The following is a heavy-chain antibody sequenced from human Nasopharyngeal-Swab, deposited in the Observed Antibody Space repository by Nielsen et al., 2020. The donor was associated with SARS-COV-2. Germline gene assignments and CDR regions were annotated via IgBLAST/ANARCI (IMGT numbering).Heavy chain of an antibody. Sequence: GSLKISCAAPGFTFSNYGMHWVRQAPGKGLEWVALIWYDGSNKYYADSVKGRSTISRDNSKNTLYLQMNSLRAEDTAVYYCARGGWLQIITYFDLWGRGTLVTVSS. V-gene: IGHV3-33*01. CDR1: GFTFSNYG. D-gene: IGHD5-24*01. J-gene: IGHJ2*01. CDR2: IWYDGSNK. CDR3: ARGGWLQIITYFDL.